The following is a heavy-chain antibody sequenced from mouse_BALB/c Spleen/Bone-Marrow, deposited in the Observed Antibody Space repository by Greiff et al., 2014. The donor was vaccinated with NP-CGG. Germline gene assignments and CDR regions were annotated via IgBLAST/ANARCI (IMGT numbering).Heavy chain of an antibody. Sequence: EVKLVESGGGLVKPGGSLKLSCAASGFTFSDFYMFWFRQTLEKRLEWVATISNGGTYTYYPDSVKGRFTISRDNAKNNLYLQMSSLKSEDTAMYYCTRSGERYGAMDYWGQGTSVTVTS. J-gene: IGHJ4*01. CDR1: GFTFSDFY. D-gene: IGHD1-1*02. CDR2: ISNGGTYT. V-gene: IGHV5-4*02. CDR3: TRSGERYGAMDY.